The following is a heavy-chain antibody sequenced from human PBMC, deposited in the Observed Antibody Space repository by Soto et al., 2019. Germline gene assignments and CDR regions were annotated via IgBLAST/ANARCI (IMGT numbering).Heavy chain of an antibody. V-gene: IGHV3-23*01. CDR1: GFTFSSYA. Sequence: GGSLRLSCAASGFTFSSYAVNWVRHAPGKGLEWVSGISVSDAFIYYADSVRGRFSISRDASENILYLQMNSLRVDDTALYYCTRETVAGITGLDYWGPGTLVTVSS. CDR3: TRETVAGITGLDY. J-gene: IGHJ4*02. CDR2: ISVSDAFI. D-gene: IGHD1-20*01.